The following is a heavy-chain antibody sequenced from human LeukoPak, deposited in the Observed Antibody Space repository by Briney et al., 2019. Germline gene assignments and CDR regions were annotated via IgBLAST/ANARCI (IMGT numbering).Heavy chain of an antibody. CDR2: ISNGGITT. V-gene: IGHV3-23*01. Sequence: LSGGSLRLSCAASGFTFTSYAMNWVRQAPGRGLEWVSVISNGGITTFYADSVKGRFTISRDNSKDTLYLQMNSLRAEDTALYYYAEPIVPADKGNYYYGMDVWGRGTTVTVSS. CDR3: AEPIVPADKGNYYYGMDV. CDR1: GFTFTSYA. D-gene: IGHD2-2*01. J-gene: IGHJ6*02.